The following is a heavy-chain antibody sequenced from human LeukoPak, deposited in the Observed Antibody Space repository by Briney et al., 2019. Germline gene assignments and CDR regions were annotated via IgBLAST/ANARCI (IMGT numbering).Heavy chain of an antibody. CDR1: GYTFTSYA. Sequence: ASVKVSCKASGYTFTSYAMHWVRQAPGQRLEWMGWINAGNGNTKYSQKFQGRVTITRDTSASTAYMELSSLRSEDTAVYYCARGALGYGDYRSFDYWGQGTLVTVSS. D-gene: IGHD4-17*01. CDR3: ARGALGYGDYRSFDY. V-gene: IGHV1-3*01. CDR2: INAGNGNT. J-gene: IGHJ4*02.